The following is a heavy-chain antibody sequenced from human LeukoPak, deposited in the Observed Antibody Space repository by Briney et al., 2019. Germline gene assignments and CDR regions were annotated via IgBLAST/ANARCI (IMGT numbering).Heavy chain of an antibody. CDR2: ISYDGSNK. Sequence: PGGSLRLSCAASGFTFSSYAMHWVRQAPGKGLEWVAVISYDGSNKYYADSVKGRFTISRDNSKNTLYLQMNSLRAEDTAVYFCAKDSKRWKTYYYESGNYYFDYWGQGTLVTVSS. CDR3: AKDSKRWKTYYYESGNYYFDY. V-gene: IGHV3-30*04. J-gene: IGHJ4*02. CDR1: GFTFSSYA. D-gene: IGHD3-10*01.